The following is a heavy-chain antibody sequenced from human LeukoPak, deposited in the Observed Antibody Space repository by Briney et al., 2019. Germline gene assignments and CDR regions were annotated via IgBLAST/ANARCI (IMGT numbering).Heavy chain of an antibody. CDR2: INAGNDNT. V-gene: IGHV1-3*01. J-gene: IGHJ5*02. Sequence: ASVKVSCKASGYTFTSYAMHWVRQAPGQRLEWMGWINAGNDNTKYSQKFQGRVTITRDTSASTAYMELSSLRSEDTAVYYCARDLGYCTGGTCYPNWFDPWGKGTLVTVSS. CDR1: GYTFTSYA. CDR3: ARDLGYCTGGTCYPNWFDP. D-gene: IGHD2-15*01.